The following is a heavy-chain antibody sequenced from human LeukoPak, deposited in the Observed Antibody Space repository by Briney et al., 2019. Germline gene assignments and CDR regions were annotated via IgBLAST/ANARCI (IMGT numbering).Heavy chain of an antibody. D-gene: IGHD6-13*01. CDR1: GGSFSGYY. Sequence: SETLSLTCAVYGGSFSGYYWSWIRQPPGKGLEWIGEINHSGSTNYNLSLKSRVTMSVDTSKNQFSLKLSSVTAADTAVYYCARGYGYSSSWYWDYYYYYYMDVWGKGTTVTISS. CDR3: ARGYGYSSSWYWDYYYYYYMDV. J-gene: IGHJ6*03. CDR2: INHSGST. V-gene: IGHV4-34*01.